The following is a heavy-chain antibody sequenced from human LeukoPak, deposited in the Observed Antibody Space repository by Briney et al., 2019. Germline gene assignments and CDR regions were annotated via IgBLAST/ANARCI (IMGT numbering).Heavy chain of an antibody. CDR1: GGSISSYY. Sequence: SETLSLTCTVSGGSISSYYWSWIRQPPGKGLEWIGYIYYSGSTNYNPSLKSPVTISVTTSKNQSSLKLSSVTAAHTAVYYCARVWYYYDSSGYYGPGYFDYWGQGTLVTVSS. CDR3: ARVWYYYDSSGYYGPGYFDY. J-gene: IGHJ4*02. CDR2: IYYSGST. D-gene: IGHD3-22*01. V-gene: IGHV4-59*01.